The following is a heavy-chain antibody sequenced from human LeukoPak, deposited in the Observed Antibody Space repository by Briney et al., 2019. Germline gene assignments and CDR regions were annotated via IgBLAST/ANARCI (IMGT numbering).Heavy chain of an antibody. CDR1: GFTFSSYA. CDR2: ISYDGSNK. D-gene: IGHD3-22*01. CDR3: ARDDLKANSSGYYYLGPFDY. V-gene: IGHV3-30*04. Sequence: GGSLRLSCAASGFTFSSYAMHWVRQAPGKGLEWVAVISYDGSNKYYADSVKGRFTISRDNSKNTLYLQMNSLRAEDTAVYYCARDDLKANSSGYYYLGPFDYWGQGTLVTVSS. J-gene: IGHJ4*02.